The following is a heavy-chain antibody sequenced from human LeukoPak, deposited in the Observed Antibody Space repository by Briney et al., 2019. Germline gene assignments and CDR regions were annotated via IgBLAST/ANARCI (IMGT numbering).Heavy chain of an antibody. V-gene: IGHV4-59*01. CDR3: AREGGELWFGETIFDY. Sequence: SETLSLTCTVSGGSISSYYWSWIRQPPGKGLEWIGYIYCSGSTNYNPSLKSRVTISVDTSKNQFSLKLSSVTAADTAVYYCAREGGELWFGETIFDYWGQGTLVTVSS. D-gene: IGHD3-10*01. CDR1: GGSISSYY. CDR2: IYCSGST. J-gene: IGHJ4*02.